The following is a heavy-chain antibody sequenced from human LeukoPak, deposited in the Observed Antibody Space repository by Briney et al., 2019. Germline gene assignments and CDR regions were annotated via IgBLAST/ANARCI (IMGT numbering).Heavy chain of an antibody. CDR2: IYYSGNT. Sequence: KASETLSLTCAVSGGSISSSNYYWGWIRQPPGQGLEWIGSIYYSGNTYYNPSLKSRVTISVDTSKNQFSLHLNSVTPEDTAVYYCARRLTQYDCFDPWGQGILVTVSS. CDR1: GGSISSSNYY. J-gene: IGHJ5*02. D-gene: IGHD2-2*01. V-gene: IGHV4-39*01. CDR3: ARRLTQYDCFDP.